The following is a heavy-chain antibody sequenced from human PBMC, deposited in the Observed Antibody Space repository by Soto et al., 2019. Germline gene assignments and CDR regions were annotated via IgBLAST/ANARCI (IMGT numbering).Heavy chain of an antibody. V-gene: IGHV4-4*02. CDR3: ARDTPYSSGWYGGLDY. CDR1: GGSISSSNW. Sequence: QVQLQESGPGLVKPSGTLSLTCAVSGGSISSSNWWSWVRQPPGKGLEWIGEIYHSGSTNYNPSLKSRVIISVDKSKDQFSLKLSSVTAADTAVYYCARDTPYSSGWYGGLDYWGQGTLVTVSS. D-gene: IGHD6-19*01. CDR2: IYHSGST. J-gene: IGHJ4*02.